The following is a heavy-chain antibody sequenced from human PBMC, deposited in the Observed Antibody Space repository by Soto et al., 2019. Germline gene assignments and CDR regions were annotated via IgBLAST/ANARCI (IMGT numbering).Heavy chain of an antibody. CDR1: GGTFSSYA. Sequence: SVKVSCKASGGTFSSYAISWVRQAPGQGLEWMGGIIPIFGTANYAQKFQGRVTITADESTSTAYMELSSLRSEDTAVYYCARDLDIVVVVGSYYYYGMDVWG. J-gene: IGHJ6*02. CDR3: ARDLDIVVVVGSYYYYGMDV. V-gene: IGHV1-69*13. CDR2: IIPIFGTA. D-gene: IGHD2-15*01.